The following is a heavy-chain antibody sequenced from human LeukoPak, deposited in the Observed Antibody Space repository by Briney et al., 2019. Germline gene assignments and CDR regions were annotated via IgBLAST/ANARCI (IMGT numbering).Heavy chain of an antibody. CDR3: ARDPPVIVGDAEDY. Sequence: SETLSLTCTVSGGSISSYYWSWIRQPPGKGLEWIGYIYYSGSTNYNPSLKSRVTISVDTSKNQFSLKLSSVTAADTAVYYCARDPPVIVGDAEDYWGQGTLVTVSS. V-gene: IGHV4-59*12. D-gene: IGHD1-26*01. J-gene: IGHJ4*02. CDR2: IYYSGST. CDR1: GGSISSYY.